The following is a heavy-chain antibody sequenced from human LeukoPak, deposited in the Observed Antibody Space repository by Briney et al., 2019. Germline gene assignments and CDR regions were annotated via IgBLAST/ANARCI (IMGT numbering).Heavy chain of an antibody. CDR2: IKEEGRDK. J-gene: IGHJ4*02. CDR1: GFTFSNYW. CDR3: ARHFSYGSGSSRTLVHY. D-gene: IGHD3-10*01. Sequence: GGSLRLSCAASGFTFSNYWMTWVRQAPGKGLEWVANIKEEGRDKYYGDSVKWRFTISRDNAKNSLYLQMSSLRAEDTAVYYCARHFSYGSGSSRTLVHYWGQGTLVIVSS. V-gene: IGHV3-7*01.